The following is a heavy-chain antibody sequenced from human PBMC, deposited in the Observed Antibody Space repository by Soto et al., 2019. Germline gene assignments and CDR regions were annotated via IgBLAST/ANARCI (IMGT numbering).Heavy chain of an antibody. Sequence: SETLSLTCTVSGDSMAISDFLWGWLRQPPGKGLEWIGGIYKSGLADYNPSLRRRASVSVDTSRNQLFLNLTSMTAADTAIYYCARERWFGEAGFDNWGQGTLVTVSS. D-gene: IGHD3-10*01. V-gene: IGHV4-39*02. CDR1: GDSMAISDFL. CDR2: IYKSGLA. J-gene: IGHJ4*02. CDR3: ARERWFGEAGFDN.